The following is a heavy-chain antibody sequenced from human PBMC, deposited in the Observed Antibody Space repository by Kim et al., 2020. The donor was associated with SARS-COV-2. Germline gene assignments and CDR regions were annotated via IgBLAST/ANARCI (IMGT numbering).Heavy chain of an antibody. CDR3: ARRIYGDYVWYFDY. J-gene: IGHJ4*02. V-gene: IGHV4-4*02. Sequence: PSLKSRVTISVDKSRSQFSLKLSSVTAADTAVYYCARRIYGDYVWYFDYWGQGTLVTVSS. D-gene: IGHD4-17*01.